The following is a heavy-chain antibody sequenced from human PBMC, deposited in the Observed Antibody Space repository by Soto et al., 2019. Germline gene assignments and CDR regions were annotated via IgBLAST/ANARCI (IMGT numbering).Heavy chain of an antibody. CDR2: IIPTFDIV. D-gene: IGHD2-21*02. CDR3: ARVPPGYCSGGDCYTYYLDF. CDR1: GDTFSSYG. V-gene: IGHV1-69*17. Sequence: QVQLVQSGAEVKKPGSSVRVSCKVSGDTFSSYGISWVRQAPGQGLEWMGGIIPTFDIVNYAQSFQGRVTIPADKATDTVYMELSSLKSEDTAVFYCARVPPGYCSGGDCYTYYLDFWGQGTLVTVSS. J-gene: IGHJ4*02.